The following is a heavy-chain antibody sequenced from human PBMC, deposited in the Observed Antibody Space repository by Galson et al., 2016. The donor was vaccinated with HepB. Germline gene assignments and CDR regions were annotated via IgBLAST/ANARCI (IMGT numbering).Heavy chain of an antibody. CDR1: GITFSTYA. D-gene: IGHD6-19*01. V-gene: IGHV3-23*01. CDR2: ISGSGGTK. Sequence: SLRLSCAASGITFSTYAMSWVRQAPGKGLEWVSGISGSGGTKYYADSVKGRFIVSRDNSKNTLYLQMNSLRAEDTAVYYCARGHVAGNAASDDWCQGTLVIVSS. J-gene: IGHJ4*02. CDR3: ARGHVAGNAASDD.